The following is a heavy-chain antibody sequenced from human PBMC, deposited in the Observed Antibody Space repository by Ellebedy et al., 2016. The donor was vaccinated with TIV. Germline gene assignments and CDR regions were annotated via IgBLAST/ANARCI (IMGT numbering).Heavy chain of an antibody. CDR3: ARGGEGWYYFDY. V-gene: IGHV3-13*04. CDR1: GFTFSRYD. CDR2: IGYAGDT. D-gene: IGHD6-19*01. Sequence: GGSLRLSXAASGFTFSRYDMHWVRQAPGKGLEWVSYIGYAGDTYYAGSMKGRLTISRENAKNSFYLQMSSLSAGDTAVYYCARGGEGWYYFDYWGQGALVTVSS. J-gene: IGHJ4*02.